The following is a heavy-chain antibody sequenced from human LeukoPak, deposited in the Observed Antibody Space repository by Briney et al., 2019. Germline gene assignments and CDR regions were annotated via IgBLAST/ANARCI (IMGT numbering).Heavy chain of an antibody. CDR1: GFTFSDYY. CDR2: ISGSGNRT. J-gene: IGHJ4*02. D-gene: IGHD5-18*01. V-gene: IGHV3-23*01. Sequence: PGGSLRLSCAASGFTFSDYYMSWIRQAPGKGLEWVSAISGSGNRTLYADSVKGRFTISRDNSKNTLYLHMNSLRAEDTAVYYCASAGYSFGAFFDWGQGTLVTVSS. CDR3: ASAGYSFGAFFD.